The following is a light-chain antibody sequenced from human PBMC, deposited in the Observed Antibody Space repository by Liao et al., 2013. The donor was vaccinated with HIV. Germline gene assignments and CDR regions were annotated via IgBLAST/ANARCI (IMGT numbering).Light chain of an antibody. CDR1: KLGDKY. CDR2: QDT. CDR3: QTWNRSTGI. J-gene: IGLJ1*01. V-gene: IGLV3-1*01. Sequence: SYELTQPPSVSVSPGQTASITCSGDKLGDKYACWYQQKSGQSPVLVIYQDTRRPSGIPERFSGANSGNTATLTISGTQAMDEADYYCQTWNRSTGIFGTGTTVTV.